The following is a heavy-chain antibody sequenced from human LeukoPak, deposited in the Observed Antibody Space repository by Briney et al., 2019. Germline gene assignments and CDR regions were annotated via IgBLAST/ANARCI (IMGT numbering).Heavy chain of an antibody. Sequence: GESLRLSCAASGFTFSNYWMSWVRQAPGKGLEWVANIKEDGSEKYYVDSVKGRFTISRDNAKNSLSLQVNSLSAEDTAVYYCARGGDYGFDDAFDIWGQGTMVTVSS. CDR2: IKEDGSEK. J-gene: IGHJ3*02. V-gene: IGHV3-7*01. CDR1: GFTFSNYW. D-gene: IGHD4-17*01. CDR3: ARGGDYGFDDAFDI.